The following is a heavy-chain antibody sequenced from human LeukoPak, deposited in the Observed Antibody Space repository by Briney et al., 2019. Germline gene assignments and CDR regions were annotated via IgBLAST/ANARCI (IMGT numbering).Heavy chain of an antibody. Sequence: ASVKVSCKTSGYTFTTDMYTIHWLRQAPGHRLEWMGYINAGTGNTKYSQKFQGRVTITGDTSASTAYMELNSLISEDTAVYYCARDSDSSGWSWVYWGQGTLVTVSS. CDR3: ARDSDSSGWSWVY. CDR1: GYTFTTDMYT. J-gene: IGHJ4*02. CDR2: INAGTGNT. D-gene: IGHD6-19*01. V-gene: IGHV1-3*01.